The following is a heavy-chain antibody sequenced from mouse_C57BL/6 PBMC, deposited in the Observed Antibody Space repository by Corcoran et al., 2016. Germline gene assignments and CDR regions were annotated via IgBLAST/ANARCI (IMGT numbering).Heavy chain of an antibody. D-gene: IGHD2-4*01. J-gene: IGHJ1*03. CDR1: GYTFTDYN. CDR2: INPNNGGT. CDR3: ARRRFYYDYLYWYFDV. V-gene: IGHV1-18*01. Sequence: EVQLQQSGPELVKPGASVKIPCKASGYTFTDYNMDWVKQSHGKSLEWIGDINPNNGGTIYNQKFKGKATLTVDKSSSTAYMELRSLTSEDTAVYYCARRRFYYDYLYWYFDVWGTGTTVTVSS.